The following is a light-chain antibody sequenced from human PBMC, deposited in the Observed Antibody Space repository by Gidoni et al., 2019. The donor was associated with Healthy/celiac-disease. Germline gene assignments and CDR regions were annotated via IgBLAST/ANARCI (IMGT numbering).Light chain of an antibody. J-gene: IGKJ1*01. CDR2: KAS. V-gene: IGKV1-5*03. CDR1: QSISSW. Sequence: DIQITLSPSTLSASVGDRVTITCRDSQSISSWLAWYQQKPGKAPKLLIYKASSLESGVPSRFIGSESGTECTLTISSLQHDDFATYYCQQYNSYSRTFXQXTKVEIK. CDR3: QQYNSYSRT.